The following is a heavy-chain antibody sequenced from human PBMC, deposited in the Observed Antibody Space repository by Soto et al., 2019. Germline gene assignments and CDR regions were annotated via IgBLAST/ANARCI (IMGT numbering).Heavy chain of an antibody. J-gene: IGHJ1*01. CDR3: ARRGAPSYASSGYEYCLY. CDR1: GGSFSGYA. Sequence: QVQLVQSGAEVKKPGSSVKVSCKASGGSFSGYARSWVRQDPGQGLEWMGGIIPIIGTTNYAQNVRGRVTMTADESTTTACMELSSLRSEDTAVYYCARRGAPSYASSGYEYCLYWGQGTLVTVSS. D-gene: IGHD3-22*01. CDR2: IIPIIGTT. V-gene: IGHV1-69*12.